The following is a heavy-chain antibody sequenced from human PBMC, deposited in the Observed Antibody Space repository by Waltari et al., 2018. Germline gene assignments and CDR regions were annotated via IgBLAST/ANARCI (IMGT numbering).Heavy chain of an antibody. V-gene: IGHV3-23*01. CDR2: INERGSST. D-gene: IGHD3-10*01. CDR1: GFPFTSYA. J-gene: IGHJ1*01. Sequence: EVQLSESGGGLVQQGGSRRLSCAASGFPFTSYALNCVRQTPGKGLEWVSAINERGSSTYYADSVKGRFTISRDNSKNTVYLQMNSLRAEDTALYYCAKGLYYYTTSGEWKAEYLQHWGQGTLVTVSS. CDR3: AKGLYYYTTSGEWKAEYLQH.